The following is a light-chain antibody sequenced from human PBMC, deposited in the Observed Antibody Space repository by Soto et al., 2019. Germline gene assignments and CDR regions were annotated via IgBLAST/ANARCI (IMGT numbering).Light chain of an antibody. V-gene: IGKV3D-15*01. CDR3: HQYHQWPPLT. CDR1: QSVSSSY. J-gene: IGKJ4*01. CDR2: GAS. Sequence: EIVLTQSPGTLSVSPGARATLPCRASQSVSSSYLAWYQQKPGQAPRLLIYGASTRATGIPARCSGSGSGTEFTLTISSLQSEDLATYYCHQYHQWPPLTFGGGTKVDIK.